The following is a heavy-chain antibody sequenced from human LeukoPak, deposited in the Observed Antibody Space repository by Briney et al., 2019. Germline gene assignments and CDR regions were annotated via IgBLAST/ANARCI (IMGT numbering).Heavy chain of an antibody. J-gene: IGHJ5*02. CDR2: INHSGST. Sequence: TSETLSLTCAVYGGSFSGCYWSWIRQPPGKGLEWIGGINHSGSTNYNPSLKSRVPISVDTSKNQFSLKLSSVTAADTAVYYCARVRIRRNFDPWGQGTLVTVSS. D-gene: IGHD2-21*01. CDR1: GGSFSGCY. V-gene: IGHV4-34*01. CDR3: ARVRIRRNFDP.